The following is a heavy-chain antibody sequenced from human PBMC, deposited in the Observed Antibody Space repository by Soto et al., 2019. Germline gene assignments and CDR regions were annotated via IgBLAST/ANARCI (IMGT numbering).Heavy chain of an antibody. CDR3: ARCIAAAGPIDY. CDR1: GFIFSDFY. J-gene: IGHJ4*02. V-gene: IGHV3-11*01. CDR2: ISSSGTTI. D-gene: IGHD6-13*01. Sequence: GGSLRLSCAGTGFIFSDFYMSWIRQAPGKGLEWVSYISSSGTTIYYADSVKGRFTISRDNAKRSVYLQMNSLRAEDTAVYYCARCIAAAGPIDYWGQGTLVTVSS.